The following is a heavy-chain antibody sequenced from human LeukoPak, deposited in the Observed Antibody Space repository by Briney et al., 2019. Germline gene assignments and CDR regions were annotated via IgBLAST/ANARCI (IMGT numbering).Heavy chain of an antibody. CDR3: ARENAGTTSPDYYYYYYVMDA. CDR2: IIPILGIA. Sequence: SVKVSCKASGGTFSSYTISWVRQAPGQGLEWMGRIIPILGIANYAQKFQGRVTITADKSTSTAYMELSSLRSEDTAVYYCARENAGTTSPDYYYYYYVMDAWGQGTTVTVSS. J-gene: IGHJ6*02. D-gene: IGHD1-7*01. CDR1: GGTFSSYT. V-gene: IGHV1-69*04.